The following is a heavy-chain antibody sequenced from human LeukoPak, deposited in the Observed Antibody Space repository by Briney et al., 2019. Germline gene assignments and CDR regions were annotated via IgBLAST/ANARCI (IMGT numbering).Heavy chain of an antibody. Sequence: GASVKVSCKASGYTFTNYYMHWVRQAPGQGLEWMGWISAYNGNTNYAQKLQGRVTMTTDTSTSTAYMELRSLRSDDTVVYYCARDHYRRPGYFDLWGRGTLVTVSS. V-gene: IGHV1-18*04. D-gene: IGHD3-10*01. CDR1: GYTFTNYY. J-gene: IGHJ2*01. CDR2: ISAYNGNT. CDR3: ARDHYRRPGYFDL.